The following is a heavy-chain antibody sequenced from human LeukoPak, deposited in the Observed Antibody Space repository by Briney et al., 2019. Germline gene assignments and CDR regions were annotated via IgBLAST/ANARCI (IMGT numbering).Heavy chain of an antibody. J-gene: IGHJ3*02. Sequence: SQTLSLTCTVSGGSISSSSYYWGWIRQPPGKGLEWLGSIYYSGSTYYNPSLKSRVTISVDTSKNHFSLKLSSVTAADTAVYYCARDKWEPRYAFDIWGQGTMVSVSS. CDR3: ARDKWEPRYAFDI. D-gene: IGHD1-26*01. CDR2: IYYSGST. V-gene: IGHV4-39*07. CDR1: GGSISSSSYY.